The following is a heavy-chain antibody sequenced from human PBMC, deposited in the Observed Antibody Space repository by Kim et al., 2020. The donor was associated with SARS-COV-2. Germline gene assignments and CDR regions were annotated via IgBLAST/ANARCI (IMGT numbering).Heavy chain of an antibody. CDR1: GGSIRSDY. CDR3: ATWVNNWFDP. D-gene: IGHD2-21*01. Sequence: SETLSLTCSVSGGSIRSDYWSWIRQPPGKALEWIGYIYYNGGSSYNPSLNSRVTISLDTSKNQLSLKMRSVTTADTAVYYCATWVNNWFDPWGQGTQVTVSS. V-gene: IGHV4-59*13. CDR2: IYYNGGS. J-gene: IGHJ5*02.